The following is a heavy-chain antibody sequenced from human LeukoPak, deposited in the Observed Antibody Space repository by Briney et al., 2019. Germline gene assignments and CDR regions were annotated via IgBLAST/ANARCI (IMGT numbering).Heavy chain of an antibody. V-gene: IGHV3-53*01. CDR2: IFNGGST. CDR3: ATSIVGLTYDEHFQH. D-gene: IGHD1-26*01. J-gene: IGHJ1*01. Sequence: GGSPRLSCAASGFAVSSNHMNWVRQAPGKGLEWVSVIFNGGSTYYADSVEGRFTISRDNSKNTLYLQMNSLRAEDTAVYYCATSIVGLTYDEHFQHWGQGTLVTVSS. CDR1: GFAVSSNH.